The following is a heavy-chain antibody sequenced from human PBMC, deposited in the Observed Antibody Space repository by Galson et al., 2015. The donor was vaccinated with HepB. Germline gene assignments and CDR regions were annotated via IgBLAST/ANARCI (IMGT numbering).Heavy chain of an antibody. D-gene: IGHD3-10*01. CDR2: IYYGGST. CDR1: GGSISGSSYS. Sequence: LSLTCTVSGGSISGSSYSWGWIRQPPGKGLEWIGSIYYGGSTYYNPSLKSRVTISLDMSKNQFSLKLTSVTAADTAVYYCAGPFGDLVRFYYWGQGTLVTVSS. J-gene: IGHJ4*02. V-gene: IGHV4-39*07. CDR3: AGPFGDLVRFYY.